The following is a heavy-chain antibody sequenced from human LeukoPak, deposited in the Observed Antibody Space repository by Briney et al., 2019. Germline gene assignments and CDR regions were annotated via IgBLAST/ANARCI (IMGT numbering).Heavy chain of an antibody. CDR2: IYSDGST. D-gene: IGHD1-26*01. V-gene: IGHV3-53*01. J-gene: IGHJ4*02. CDR1: GFIVSGDF. CDR3: ARERGRGRDSPWFDY. Sequence: GGSLRLSCAAPGFIVSGDFMSWVRQAPGKGLEWGSVIYSDGSTYYADSVKGRFTISRDNSKNTLDLQMTGLRAEDTAVYYCARERGRGRDSPWFDYWGQGTLVTVSS.